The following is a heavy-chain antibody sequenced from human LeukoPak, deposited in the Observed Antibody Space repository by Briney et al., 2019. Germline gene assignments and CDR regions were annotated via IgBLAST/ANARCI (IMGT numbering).Heavy chain of an antibody. CDR2: IASDGSST. V-gene: IGHV3-74*01. D-gene: IGHD4-23*01. CDR3: ARGRPHGNDY. J-gene: IGHJ4*02. Sequence: GGSLRLPCAASGFTFSSYWMNWVRQAPGKGLVWVSRIASDGSSTTYADSVRGRFSISRDNAKNTLYLQMNSLRVEDTAVYYCARGRPHGNDYWGQGTLVTVSS. CDR1: GFTFSSYW.